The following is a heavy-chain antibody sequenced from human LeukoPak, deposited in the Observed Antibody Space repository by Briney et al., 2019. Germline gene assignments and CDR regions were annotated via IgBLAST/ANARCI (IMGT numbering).Heavy chain of an antibody. Sequence: TGGSLRLSCAASGFTFSSYAMHWVRQAPGKGLEWVAVISYDGSNKYYADSVKGRFTISRGNSKNTLYLQMNSLRAEDTAVYYCARAGGYYGSGSYSDYYGMDVWGQGTTVTVSS. CDR3: ARAGGYYGSGSYSDYYGMDV. CDR2: ISYDGSNK. D-gene: IGHD3-10*01. V-gene: IGHV3-30-3*01. J-gene: IGHJ6*02. CDR1: GFTFSSYA.